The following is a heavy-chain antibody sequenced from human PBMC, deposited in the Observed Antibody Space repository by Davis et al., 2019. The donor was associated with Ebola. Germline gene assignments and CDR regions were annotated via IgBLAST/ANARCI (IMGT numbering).Heavy chain of an antibody. V-gene: IGHV3-9*01. CDR3: AKVVWFGEGYYYYGMDV. CDR1: GFTFDDYA. CDR2: ISWNSGSI. Sequence: SLKISCAASGFTFDDYAMHWVRQAPGKGLEWVSGISWNSGSISYADSVKGRFTISRDNAKNSLYLQMNSLRAEDTAVYYCAKVVWFGEGYYYYGMDVWGQGTTVTVSS. J-gene: IGHJ6*02. D-gene: IGHD3-10*01.